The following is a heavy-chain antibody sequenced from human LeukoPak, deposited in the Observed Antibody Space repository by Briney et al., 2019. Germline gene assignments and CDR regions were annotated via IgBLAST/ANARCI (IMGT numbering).Heavy chain of an antibody. Sequence: SETLSLTCTVSGGSISSPAYFWGWIRQPPGKGLEWIGSIHFMGNAYYNPSLQSRLTISVDTSKTQFSLRLRSVTAADTAVYYCASQYFDSRGYHEFDFWGRETLVTVSS. CDR3: ASQYFDSRGYHEFDF. V-gene: IGHV4-39*01. D-gene: IGHD3-22*01. J-gene: IGHJ4*02. CDR2: IHFMGNA. CDR1: GGSISSPAYF.